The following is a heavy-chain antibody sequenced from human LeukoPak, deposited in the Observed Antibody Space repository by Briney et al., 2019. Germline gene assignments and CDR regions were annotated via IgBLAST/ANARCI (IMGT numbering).Heavy chain of an antibody. CDR2: ISGDGGST. CDR1: GFTFKSYW. D-gene: IGHD5-12*01. J-gene: IGHJ4*02. CDR3: AKAPDLDIVATILDY. Sequence: PGGSLRLSCTASGFTFKSYWMHWVRQAPGKGLEWVSLISGDGGSTYYADSVKGQFTISRDNSKNSLYLQMNSLRTEDTALYNCAKAPDLDIVATILDYWGQGTLVTVSS. V-gene: IGHV3-43*02.